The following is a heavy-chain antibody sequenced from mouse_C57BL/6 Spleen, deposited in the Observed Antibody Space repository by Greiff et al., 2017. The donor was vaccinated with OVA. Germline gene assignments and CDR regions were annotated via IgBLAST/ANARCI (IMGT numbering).Heavy chain of an antibody. CDR1: GFTFSSYA. J-gene: IGHJ2*01. CDR2: ISDGGSYT. V-gene: IGHV5-4*01. Sequence: EVQGVESGGGLVKPGGSLKLSCAASGFTFSSYAMSWVRQTPEKRLEWVATISDGGSYTYYPDNVKGRFTISRDNAKNNLYLQMSHLKSEDTAMYYCARGNLLWLRGYYFDYWGQGTTLTVSS. D-gene: IGHD2-2*01. CDR3: ARGNLLWLRGYYFDY.